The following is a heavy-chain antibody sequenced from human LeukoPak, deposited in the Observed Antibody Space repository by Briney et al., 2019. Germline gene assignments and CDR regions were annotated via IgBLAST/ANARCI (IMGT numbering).Heavy chain of an antibody. CDR1: GFTISSHG. D-gene: IGHD6-19*01. CDR3: AKDWGSGGWYNYFDP. CDR2: IAYHGNTE. Sequence: GGSLRLSCTVSGFTISSHGMHWVRQAPGKGPEWVAMIAYHGNTEYYGDSVKGRFTISRDNSKNTLYLQMDSLRAEDTAVYHCAKDWGSGGWYNYFDPWGRGTLVTVSS. V-gene: IGHV3-30*18. J-gene: IGHJ5*02.